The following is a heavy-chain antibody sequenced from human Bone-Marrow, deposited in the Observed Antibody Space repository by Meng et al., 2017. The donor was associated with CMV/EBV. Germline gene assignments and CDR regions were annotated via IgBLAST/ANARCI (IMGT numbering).Heavy chain of an antibody. V-gene: IGHV3-23*01. CDR1: WSTFDSYA. D-gene: IGHD5-24*01. Sequence: ASWSTFDSYAMTWVRQAPGKGLEWVAGITGSGSGTYYADSVKVRFTISRDNSKNTLYLQMNSLRAEDTAVYYCAKDERWLQFHFDYWGQGTLVTVSS. J-gene: IGHJ4*02. CDR2: ITGSGSGT. CDR3: AKDERWLQFHFDY.